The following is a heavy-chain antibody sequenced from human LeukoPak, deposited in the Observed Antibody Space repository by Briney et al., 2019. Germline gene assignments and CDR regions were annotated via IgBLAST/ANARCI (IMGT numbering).Heavy chain of an antibody. CDR3: AKDRTRFGELLLIPDY. CDR2: ISYDGSNK. CDR1: GFTFSSYG. J-gene: IGHJ4*02. Sequence: GGSLRLSCAASGFTFSSYGTHWVRQAPGKGLERVAVISYDGSNKYYADSVKGRFTISRDNSKNTLYLQMNSLRAEDTAVYYCAKDRTRFGELLLIPDYWGQGTLVTVSS. D-gene: IGHD3-10*01. V-gene: IGHV3-30*18.